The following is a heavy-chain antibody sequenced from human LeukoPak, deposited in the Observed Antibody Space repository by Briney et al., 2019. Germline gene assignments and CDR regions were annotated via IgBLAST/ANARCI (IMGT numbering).Heavy chain of an antibody. CDR3: AKETYPSSSWFYFGLDV. V-gene: IGHV4-31*03. CDR1: GGSINSGGYY. D-gene: IGHD6-13*01. Sequence: PSQTLSLTCTVSGGSINSGGYYWSWIRQIAGKGLEWIGYIYYSGDTSYNPSLKSRLTISLDMSKNQFSLELTSVTAADTAVYYCAKETYPSSSWFYFGLDVWGQGTTVTVS. J-gene: IGHJ6*02. CDR2: IYYSGDT.